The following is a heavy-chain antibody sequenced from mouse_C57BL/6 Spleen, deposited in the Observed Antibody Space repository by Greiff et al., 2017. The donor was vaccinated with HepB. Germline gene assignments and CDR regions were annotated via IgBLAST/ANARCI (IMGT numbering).Heavy chain of an antibody. CDR3: ARAVTTVVATGYFDY. CDR1: GYSITSGYY. D-gene: IGHD1-1*01. CDR2: ISYDGSN. V-gene: IGHV3-6*01. Sequence: VQLQQSGPGLVKPSQSLSLTCSVTGYSITSGYYWNWIRQFPGNKLEWMGYISYDGSNNYNPSLKNRISITRDTSKNQFFLKLNSVTTEDTATYYCARAVTTVVATGYFDYWGQGTTLTVSS. J-gene: IGHJ2*01.